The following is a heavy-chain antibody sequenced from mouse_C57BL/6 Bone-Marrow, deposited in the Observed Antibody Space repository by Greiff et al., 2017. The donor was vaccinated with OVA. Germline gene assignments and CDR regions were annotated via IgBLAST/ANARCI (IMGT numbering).Heavy chain of an antibody. D-gene: IGHD2-1*01. Sequence: VKLVESGAELVKPGASVKISCKASGYAFSSYWMNWVKQRPGKGLEWIGQIYPGDGDTNYNGKFKGKATLTADKSSSTAYMQLSSLTSEDSAVYFCARGGNPYYFDYWGQGTTLTVSS. CDR2: IYPGDGDT. CDR3: ARGGNPYYFDY. CDR1: GYAFSSYW. J-gene: IGHJ2*01. V-gene: IGHV1-80*01.